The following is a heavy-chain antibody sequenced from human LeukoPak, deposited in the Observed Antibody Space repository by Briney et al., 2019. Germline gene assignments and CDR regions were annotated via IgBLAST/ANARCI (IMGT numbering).Heavy chain of an antibody. D-gene: IGHD5-18*01. V-gene: IGHV4-34*01. Sequence: SETLSLTGAVYGGSFSGYYWSWIRHPPGKGLEGIGEINHSGSTNYNPSLKSRVTISVDTSKNQFSLKLSSVTAADTAVYYCATRYSYGPFDYWGQGTLVTVSS. CDR3: ATRYSYGPFDY. J-gene: IGHJ4*02. CDR1: GGSFSGYY. CDR2: INHSGST.